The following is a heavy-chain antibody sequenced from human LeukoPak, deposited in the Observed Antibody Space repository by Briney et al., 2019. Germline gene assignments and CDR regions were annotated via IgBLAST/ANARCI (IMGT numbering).Heavy chain of an antibody. Sequence: PSETLSLTCAVYGGSFSGYYWSWIRQPPGKGLEWIGEINHSGSTNYNPSLKSRVTISVDTSKNQFSLKLSSATAADTAVYYCARGNHWFDPWGQGTLVTVSS. CDR2: INHSGST. V-gene: IGHV4-34*01. CDR1: GGSFSGYY. J-gene: IGHJ5*02. CDR3: ARGNHWFDP.